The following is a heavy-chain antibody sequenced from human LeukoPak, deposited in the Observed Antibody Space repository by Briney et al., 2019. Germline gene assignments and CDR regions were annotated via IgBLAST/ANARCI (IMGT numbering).Heavy chain of an antibody. Sequence: SETLSLTCSVSGYSFSSGFYWGWIRQPAGKGLEWIGRIHTSGSTNYNPSLKSRVTMSGDTSKNQFSLRLSSVTAADTAVYYCARDQYYYDSSGFYRFDYWGQGTLVTVSS. CDR3: ARDQYYYDSSGFYRFDY. CDR2: IHTSGST. V-gene: IGHV4-4*07. D-gene: IGHD3-22*01. CDR1: GYSFSSGFY. J-gene: IGHJ4*02.